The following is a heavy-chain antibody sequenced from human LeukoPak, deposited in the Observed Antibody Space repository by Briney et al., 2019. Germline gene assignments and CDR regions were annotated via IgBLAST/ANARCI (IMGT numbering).Heavy chain of an antibody. Sequence: GASVKVSCKASGGTLSSYAISWVRQAPGQGLEWMGGIIPIFGTANYAQKFQGRVTITADESTSTAYMELSSLRSEDTAVYYCASRVSGSSSITDYWGQGTLVTVSS. D-gene: IGHD1-14*01. V-gene: IGHV1-69*13. J-gene: IGHJ4*02. CDR1: GGTLSSYA. CDR2: IIPIFGTA. CDR3: ASRVSGSSSITDY.